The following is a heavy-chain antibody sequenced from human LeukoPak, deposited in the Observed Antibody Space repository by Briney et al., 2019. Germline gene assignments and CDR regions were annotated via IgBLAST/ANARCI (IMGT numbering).Heavy chain of an antibody. D-gene: IGHD3-22*01. Sequence: GGSLRLSCTVSGFTVSSNSWSWVRQAPGKGLEWVSVIYSGGSTYYADSVKGRFTISRDNSKNTLYLQMNSLRAEDTAVYYCARHYYYDSSGYLDYWGQGTLVTVSS. J-gene: IGHJ4*02. CDR2: IYSGGST. CDR1: GFTVSSNS. CDR3: ARHYYYDSSGYLDY. V-gene: IGHV3-53*01.